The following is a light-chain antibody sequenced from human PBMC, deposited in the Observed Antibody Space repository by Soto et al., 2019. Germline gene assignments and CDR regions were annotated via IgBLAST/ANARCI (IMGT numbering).Light chain of an antibody. CDR3: SSYTSSSTV. Sequence: QSALTQPASVSGSPGQSITISATGTSSDVGGYNYVSWYQQHPGKAPKFMIYDVSNRHSGVSNRFSGSKSGNTASLTISGLQAEDEADYYCSSYTSSSTVFGTGTKLTVL. V-gene: IGLV2-14*01. J-gene: IGLJ1*01. CDR1: SSDVGGYNY. CDR2: DVS.